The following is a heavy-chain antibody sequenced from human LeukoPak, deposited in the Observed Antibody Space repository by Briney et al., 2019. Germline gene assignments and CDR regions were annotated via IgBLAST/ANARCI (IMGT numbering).Heavy chain of an antibody. D-gene: IGHD2-15*01. V-gene: IGHV1-69*13. CDR2: IITIFGTA. CDR1: GGTFSSYA. J-gene: IGHJ6*03. CDR3: ARVDIAHAQNYYYYYYMDV. Sequence: ASVTVSCTASGGTFSSYAISWVRQAPGQGLEWMGGIITIFGTANYAQKFQGRVTITADESTSTAYMELSSLRSEDTAVYYCARVDIAHAQNYYYYYYMDVWGKGTTVTVSS.